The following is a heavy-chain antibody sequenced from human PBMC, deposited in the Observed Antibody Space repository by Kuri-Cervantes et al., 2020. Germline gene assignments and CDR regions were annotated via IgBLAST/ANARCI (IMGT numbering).Heavy chain of an antibody. Sequence: SGPTLVKPTQTLTLTCTFSGFSLNTRGMRVSWIRQPPGKALEWLARIDWDDDKHYTTSLRTRLTITKDTSKNQVVLTMTNMDPVDTATYYCAHSLDDYGDQFDFWGQGTLVTVSS. CDR3: AHSLDDYGDQFDF. D-gene: IGHD4-17*01. CDR1: GFSLNTRGMR. CDR2: IDWDDDK. V-gene: IGHV2-70*12. J-gene: IGHJ4*02.